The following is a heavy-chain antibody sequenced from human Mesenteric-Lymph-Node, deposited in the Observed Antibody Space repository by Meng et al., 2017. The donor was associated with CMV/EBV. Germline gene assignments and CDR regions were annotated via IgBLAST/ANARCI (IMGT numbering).Heavy chain of an antibody. Sequence: ASVKVSCKASGYTFTSYDINWVRQATGQGLEWMGWINPNSGGTNYAQKFQGRVTMTRDTSISTAYMELSRLRSDDTAVYYCATTGDYYFDYWGQGTLVTVSS. J-gene: IGHJ4*02. CDR2: INPNSGGT. CDR3: ATTGDYYFDY. D-gene: IGHD7-27*01. CDR1: GYTFTSYD. V-gene: IGHV1-2*02.